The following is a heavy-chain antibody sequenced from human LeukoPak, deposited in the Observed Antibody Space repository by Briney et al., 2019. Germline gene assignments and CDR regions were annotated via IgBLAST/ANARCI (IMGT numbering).Heavy chain of an antibody. CDR2: ISGTGSST. V-gene: IGHV3-23*01. Sequence: GGSLRLSCAASGFSFSSYTMTWVRQAPGKGLEWVSSISGTGSSTFYADSVKGRFTISRDNSKNTLYLQVNTLRSEDTAVYYCARRSNYCSGDSCSFDIWGQGTMVTVSS. CDR3: ARRSNYCSGDSCSFDI. CDR1: GFSFSSYT. D-gene: IGHD2-15*01. J-gene: IGHJ3*02.